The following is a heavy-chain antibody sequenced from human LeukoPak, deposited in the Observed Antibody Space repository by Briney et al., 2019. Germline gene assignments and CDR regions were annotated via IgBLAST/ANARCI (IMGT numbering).Heavy chain of an antibody. V-gene: IGHV3-48*01. CDR3: ARDAIMDV. CDR1: GFTFSTYS. CDR2: ISSNGTTR. J-gene: IGHJ6*03. Sequence: GGALRLSCAASGFTFSTYSMNWVRQAPGKGLEWVSYISSNGTTRYYADSVKGRFTISRDNAKNSLYLQMNSLRAEDTAVYYCARDAIMDVWGKGTTVTVSS. D-gene: IGHD2-2*01.